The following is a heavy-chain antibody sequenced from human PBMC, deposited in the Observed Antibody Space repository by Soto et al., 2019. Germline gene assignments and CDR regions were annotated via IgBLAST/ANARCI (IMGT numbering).Heavy chain of an antibody. CDR2: INAGNGNT. Sequence: ASVKVSCKASGYTFTSYAMHWVRQAPGQRLEWMGWINAGNGNTEYSQKFQGRVTITRDTSASTAYTELSSLRSEDTAVYYCAKDYGEYWGQGTLVTVSS. CDR3: AKDYGEY. V-gene: IGHV1-3*01. CDR1: GYTFTSYA. J-gene: IGHJ4*02.